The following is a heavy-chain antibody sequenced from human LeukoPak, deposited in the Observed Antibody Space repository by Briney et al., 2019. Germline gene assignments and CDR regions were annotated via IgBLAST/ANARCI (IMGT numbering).Heavy chain of an antibody. CDR1: GFTFSSYA. V-gene: IGHV3-30-3*01. J-gene: IGHJ6*03. Sequence: GRSLRLSCAASGFTFSSYAMHWVRQAPGKGLEWVAVISYDGSNKYYADSVKGRFTISRDNSKNTLYLQMNSLRAEDTAVYYCARANKDIVVVPAAKDYYYYMDVWGKGTTVTVSS. CDR2: ISYDGSNK. D-gene: IGHD2-2*01. CDR3: ARANKDIVVVPAAKDYYYYMDV.